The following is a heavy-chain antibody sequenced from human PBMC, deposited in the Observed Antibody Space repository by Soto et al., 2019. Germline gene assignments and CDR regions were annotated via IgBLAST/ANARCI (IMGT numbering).Heavy chain of an antibody. D-gene: IGHD3-3*01. V-gene: IGHV3-74*01. Sequence: GGSLRLSCAASGFTFSSYWMHWVRQAPGKGLVWVSRINSDGSSTSYADSVKGRFTISRDNAKNTLYLQMNSLRAEDTAVYYCARQPRPVYDFWSGYPFNYYYYYYMDVWGKGTTVTVSS. J-gene: IGHJ6*03. CDR1: GFTFSSYW. CDR2: INSDGSST. CDR3: ARQPRPVYDFWSGYPFNYYYYYYMDV.